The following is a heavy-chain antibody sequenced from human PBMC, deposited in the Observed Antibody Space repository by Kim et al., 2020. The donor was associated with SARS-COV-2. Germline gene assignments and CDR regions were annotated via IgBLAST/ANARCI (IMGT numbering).Heavy chain of an antibody. J-gene: IGHJ4*02. Sequence: GGSLRLSCAASGFTFDDYAMHWVRQAPGKGLEWISSVDWSGGSRVYADSVKGRFTISRDNTENSLYLQMNGLRVEDTAFYYCARDQVRVQWFGAAPAYWGQGPLVTVPS. CDR2: VDWSGGSR. V-gene: IGHV3-9*01. CDR3: ARDQVRVQWFGAAPAY. CDR1: GFTFDDYA. D-gene: IGHD3-10*01.